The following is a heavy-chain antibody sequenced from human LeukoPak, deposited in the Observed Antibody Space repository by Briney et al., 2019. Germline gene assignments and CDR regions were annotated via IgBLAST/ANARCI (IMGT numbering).Heavy chain of an antibody. J-gene: IGHJ6*02. V-gene: IGHV4-31*03. Sequence: PSETLSLTCTVSGGSISSGGYYWSWIRQHPGKDLEWIGYIYYSRSTYYNPSLKSRVTISVDTSKNQFSLKLSSVTAADTAVYYCARTGTYYDFWSGRPQYYGMDVWGQGTTVTVSS. D-gene: IGHD3-3*01. CDR2: IYYSRST. CDR3: ARTGTYYDFWSGRPQYYGMDV. CDR1: GGSISSGGYY.